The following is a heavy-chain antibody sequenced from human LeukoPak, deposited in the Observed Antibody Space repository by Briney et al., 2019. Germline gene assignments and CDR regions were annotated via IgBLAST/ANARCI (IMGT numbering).Heavy chain of an antibody. Sequence: ASVKVSCKASGYTFTSYAMHWVRQAPGQRLEWMGWINAGNGNTKYSQKFQGRVTITRDTSASTAYMELSSLRSEDTAVYYCARVGVVVPAAFDAFDIWGQGTMVTVSS. V-gene: IGHV1-3*01. J-gene: IGHJ3*02. CDR3: ARVGVVVPAAFDAFDI. CDR1: GYTFTSYA. CDR2: INAGNGNT. D-gene: IGHD2-2*01.